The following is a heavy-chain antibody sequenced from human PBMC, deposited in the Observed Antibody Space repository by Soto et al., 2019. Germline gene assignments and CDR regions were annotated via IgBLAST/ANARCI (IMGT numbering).Heavy chain of an antibody. CDR2: MNPNSGNT. CDR1: GYTFTSYD. D-gene: IGHD3-10*01. Sequence: ASVKVSCKASGYTFTSYDINWVRQATGQGLEWMGWMNPNSGNTGYAQKFQGRVTMTRNTSISTAYMELSSLRSEDTAVYYCARGVLGSGSYYNDGEAYYYYMDVWGKGTTVTVSS. V-gene: IGHV1-8*01. CDR3: ARGVLGSGSYYNDGEAYYYYMDV. J-gene: IGHJ6*03.